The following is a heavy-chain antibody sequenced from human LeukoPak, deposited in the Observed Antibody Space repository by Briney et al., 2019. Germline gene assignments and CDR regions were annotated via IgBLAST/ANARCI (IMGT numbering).Heavy chain of an antibody. Sequence: SETLSLTCSVSGVSINNYYWSWIRQPPGKGLEWIGYIFYSGSTKYNPSLKSRVTISVDTSKNQFSLKLSSVTAADTAVYYCARGWGSSWYYFDYWGQGTLVTVSS. J-gene: IGHJ4*02. CDR1: GVSINNYY. CDR3: ARGWGSSWYYFDY. D-gene: IGHD6-13*01. CDR2: IFYSGST. V-gene: IGHV4-59*01.